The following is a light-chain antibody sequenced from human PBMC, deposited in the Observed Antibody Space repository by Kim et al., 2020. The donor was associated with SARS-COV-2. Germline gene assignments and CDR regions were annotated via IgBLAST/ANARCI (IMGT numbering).Light chain of an antibody. V-gene: IGLV7-43*01. CDR1: TGRVTSAYY. J-gene: IGLJ3*02. Sequence: PGGTVILTCASSTGRVTSAYYPNWFQQKPGQTPRALIYSTNNKHSWTPARFSGSLLGGKAALTLSGVQPEDEADHYCLLFYGGAWVFGGGTQLTVL. CDR2: STN. CDR3: LLFYGGAWV.